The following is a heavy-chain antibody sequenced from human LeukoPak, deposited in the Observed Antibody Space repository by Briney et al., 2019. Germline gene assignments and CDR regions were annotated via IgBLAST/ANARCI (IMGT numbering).Heavy chain of an antibody. CDR2: IYYSGST. D-gene: IGHD5-24*01. CDR3: ARETRDGYNSYYFDY. V-gene: IGHV4-59*01. CDR1: GGSISSYY. Sequence: SETLSLTCTVSGGSISSYYWSWLRQPPGKGLEWIGYIYYSGSTNYNTSLKSRVTISVDTSKNQFSLKLSSVTAADTAVYYCARETRDGYNSYYFDYWGQGTLVTVSS. J-gene: IGHJ4*02.